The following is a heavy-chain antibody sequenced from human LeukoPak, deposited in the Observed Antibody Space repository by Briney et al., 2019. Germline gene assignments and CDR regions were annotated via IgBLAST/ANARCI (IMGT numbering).Heavy chain of an antibody. Sequence: ASVKVSCKASGYTFTNYDINWVRQATGQGLEWMGWMNPNSGNTGYAQKFQGRVTMTRNTSISTAYMELSSLRSEDTAMYYCARVPLYWQDPFDLWGQGTLVTVSS. J-gene: IGHJ5*02. D-gene: IGHD2-8*02. CDR3: ARVPLYWQDPFDL. CDR1: GYTFTNYD. CDR2: MNPNSGNT. V-gene: IGHV1-8*01.